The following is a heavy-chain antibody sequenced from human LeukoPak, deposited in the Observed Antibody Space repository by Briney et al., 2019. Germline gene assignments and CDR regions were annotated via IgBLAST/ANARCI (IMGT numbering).Heavy chain of an antibody. J-gene: IGHJ5*02. CDR3: ATIIAAASNWFDP. V-gene: IGHV1-69*06. Sequence: SVTVSCTASGGTFSSYAISWVRQAPGQGLEWMGGIIPIFGTANYAQKFQGRVTITADKSTSTAYMELSSLRSEDTAVYYCATIIAAASNWFDPWGQGTLVTVSS. CDR1: GGTFSSYA. CDR2: IIPIFGTA. D-gene: IGHD6-13*01.